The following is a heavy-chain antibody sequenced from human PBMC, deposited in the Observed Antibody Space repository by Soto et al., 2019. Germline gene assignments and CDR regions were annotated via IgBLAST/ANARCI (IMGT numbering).Heavy chain of an antibody. Sequence: GGSLRLSCAASGFTFSSYWMHWVRQAPGKGLVWVSRINSDGSSTSYADSVKGRFTISRDNAKNTLYLQMNSLRAEDTAVYYCARSPMVRGVTGYFDYWGQGTLVTVSS. CDR1: GFTFSSYW. V-gene: IGHV3-74*01. CDR3: ARSPMVRGVTGYFDY. D-gene: IGHD3-10*01. CDR2: INSDGSST. J-gene: IGHJ4*02.